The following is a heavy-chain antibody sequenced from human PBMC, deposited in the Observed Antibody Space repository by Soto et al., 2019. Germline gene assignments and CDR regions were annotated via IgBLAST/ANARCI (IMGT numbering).Heavy chain of an antibody. CDR3: ARDRSSSPDYFDY. J-gene: IGHJ4*02. CDR2: IKQDGSEK. D-gene: IGHD6-6*01. CDR1: GFTFSTYW. V-gene: IGHV3-7*03. Sequence: GGSLRLSCSASGFTFSTYWMSWVRQAPGKGLEWVANIKQDGSEKYYVDSVKGRFTISRDNAKNSLYLQMNSLRAEDTAVYYCARDRSSSPDYFDYWGQGTLVTVSS.